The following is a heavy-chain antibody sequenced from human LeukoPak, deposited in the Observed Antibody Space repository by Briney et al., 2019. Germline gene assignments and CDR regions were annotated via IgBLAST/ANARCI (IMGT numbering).Heavy chain of an antibody. CDR2: IYPGDSDT. CDR1: GYSFATYW. D-gene: IGHD1-26*01. V-gene: IGHV5-51*01. Sequence: GESLKISFKGSGYSFATYWIGWMRQTPGKGLEWMGIIYPGDSDTRYSPSFQGQVTISADKSINTAYLQWSSLKTSDTAMYYCARHQIVGATRSPFDCWGQGTLVTVSS. J-gene: IGHJ4*02. CDR3: ARHQIVGATRSPFDC.